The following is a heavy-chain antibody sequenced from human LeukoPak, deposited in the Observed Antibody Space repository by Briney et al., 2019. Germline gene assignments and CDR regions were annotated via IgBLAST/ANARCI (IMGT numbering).Heavy chain of an antibody. Sequence: GGSLRLSCAASGFTFSSYSMNWVRQAPGKGLEWVSSISSSSSYIYYADSVKGRFTISRDNAKNSLYLQMNSLRAEDTAVYYCATPIVVVPAGRLGEPPRAFDIWGQGTMVTVSS. J-gene: IGHJ3*02. V-gene: IGHV3-21*01. CDR3: ATPIVVVPAGRLGEPPRAFDI. CDR1: GFTFSSYS. CDR2: ISSSSSYI. D-gene: IGHD2-2*01.